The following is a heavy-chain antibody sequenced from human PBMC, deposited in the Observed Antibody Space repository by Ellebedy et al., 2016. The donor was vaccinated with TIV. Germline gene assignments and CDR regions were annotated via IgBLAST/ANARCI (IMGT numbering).Heavy chain of an antibody. CDR2: IYYSGST. V-gene: IGHV4-59*01. CDR3: AHSFVSSTSWAGGMDV. D-gene: IGHD2-2*01. CDR1: GGSISSYY. J-gene: IGHJ6*02. Sequence: SETLSLXCTFSGGSISSYYWSWIRQPPGKGLEWIGYIYYSGSTNYNPSLKSRVTISVDTSKNQFSLKLSSVTAADTAVYYCAHSFVSSTSWAGGMDVWGQGTTVTVSS.